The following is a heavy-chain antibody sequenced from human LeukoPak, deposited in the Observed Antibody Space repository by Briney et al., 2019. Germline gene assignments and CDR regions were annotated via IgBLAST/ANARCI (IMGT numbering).Heavy chain of an antibody. CDR1: GGSFSGYC. Sequence: PSETLSLTCAVYGGSFSGYCWSWIRQPPGKGLEWIGEINHGASTNYNPSLKSRVTISVDTSKNQFSLKLSSVTAADPAVYYCARGHSSVVTAIPYYFDYWGQGTLVTVSS. CDR2: INHGAST. V-gene: IGHV4-34*01. J-gene: IGHJ4*02. CDR3: ARGHSSVVTAIPYYFDY. D-gene: IGHD2-21*02.